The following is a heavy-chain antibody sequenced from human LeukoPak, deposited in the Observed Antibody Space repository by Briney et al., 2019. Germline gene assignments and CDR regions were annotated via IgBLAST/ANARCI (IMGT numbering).Heavy chain of an antibody. CDR3: ASTTVTTGGINDAFDI. CDR2: INHSGST. Sequence: SETLSLTCTVYGGSFSGYYWSWIRQPPGKGLEWIGEINHSGSTSYNPSLKSRVSISVDASKNQFSLKLSSVTAADTAVYYCASTTVTTGGINDAFDIWGQGTMVTVSS. D-gene: IGHD4-17*01. V-gene: IGHV4-34*01. CDR1: GGSFSGYY. J-gene: IGHJ3*02.